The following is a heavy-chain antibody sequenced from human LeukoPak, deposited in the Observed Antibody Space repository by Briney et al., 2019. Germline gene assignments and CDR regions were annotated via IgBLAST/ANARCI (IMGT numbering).Heavy chain of an antibody. D-gene: IGHD2-21*01. J-gene: IGHJ4*02. CDR1: GYTFTGYY. V-gene: IGHV1-2*05. CDR3: ATETLRWFERVHLLF. Sequence: ASLKLSCKASGYTFTGYYMHWVRQAAGHGLEGMGRINHNSGGTNYAQKFQGRLTMTRDTSIRAAYMELIWVRRDDTCVYLCATETLRWFERVHLLFWRQRTVVTVSS. CDR2: INHNSGGT.